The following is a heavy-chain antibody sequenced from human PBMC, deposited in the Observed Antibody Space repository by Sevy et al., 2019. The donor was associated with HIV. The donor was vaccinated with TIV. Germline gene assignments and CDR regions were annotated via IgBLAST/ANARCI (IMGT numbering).Heavy chain of an antibody. V-gene: IGHV3-20*04. J-gene: IGHJ3*02. CDR2: INWNGGST. D-gene: IGHD3-22*01. CDR3: ARDESSYYDSSGYGAFDI. CDR1: GFTFDDYG. Sequence: GGSLRLSCAASGFTFDDYGMSWVRQAPGKGLEWVSGINWNGGSTGYADSVKGRFTISRDNAKNSLYLQMNSLRAEDTALYYCARDESSYYDSSGYGAFDIWGQGTMVTVSS.